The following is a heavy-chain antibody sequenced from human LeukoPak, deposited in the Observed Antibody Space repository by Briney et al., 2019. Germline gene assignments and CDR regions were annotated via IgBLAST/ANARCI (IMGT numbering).Heavy chain of an antibody. D-gene: IGHD3-22*01. Sequence: SETLSLTCTVSGGSISSYYWSWIRQPPGKGLEWIGYIYYSGSTNYNPSLKSRVTISVDTSKNQFSLKLSSVTAADTAVYYCATRRYYYDSSGYYYAFDIWGQGTMVTVSS. CDR1: GGSISSYY. CDR2: IYYSGST. CDR3: ATRRYYYDSSGYYYAFDI. J-gene: IGHJ3*02. V-gene: IGHV4-59*01.